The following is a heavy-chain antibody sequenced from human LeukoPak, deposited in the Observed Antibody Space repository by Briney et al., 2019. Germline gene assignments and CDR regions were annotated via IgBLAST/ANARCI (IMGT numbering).Heavy chain of an antibody. D-gene: IGHD5-18*01. CDR1: GYTFTSYG. CDR3: ARGRYSYGFFDY. J-gene: IGHJ4*02. V-gene: IGHV1-18*01. CDR2: ISAYNGNT. Sequence: ASVKVSCKASGYTFTSYGISWVRQSPGQGLEWMGWISAYNGNTNYAQKPQGRVTMTTDTSTSPAYMELRSLRSDDTAVYYCARGRYSYGFFDYWGQGTLVTVSS.